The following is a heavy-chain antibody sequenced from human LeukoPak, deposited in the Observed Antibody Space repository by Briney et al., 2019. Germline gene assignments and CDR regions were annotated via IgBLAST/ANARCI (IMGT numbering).Heavy chain of an antibody. D-gene: IGHD3-10*01. CDR2: VTWNSRSI. J-gene: IGHJ6*04. CDR3: VKRPGGRSASPVTDSSSGMDV. Sequence: GGSLRLSCAASGFTFDDYAMHWVRQAPGRGLEWVLGVTWNSRSIGYADSVKGRFTISRDNAKNSLYLQMNSLRPKDTALYYCVKRPGGRSASPVTDSSSGMDVWGKGTWVPPPQ. V-gene: IGHV3-9*01. CDR1: GFTFDDYA.